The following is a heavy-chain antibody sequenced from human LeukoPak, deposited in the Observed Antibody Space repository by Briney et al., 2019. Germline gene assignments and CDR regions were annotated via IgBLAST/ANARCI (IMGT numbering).Heavy chain of an antibody. CDR3: ARSVDIDY. Sequence: GGSLRLSCAASGFTFSSYAMSWVHQAPGKGLEWVSAISSSSSTIYYADSVKGRFTISRDNAKNSLYLQMNSLRAEDTAVYYCARSVDIDYWGQGTLVTVSS. CDR2: ISSSSSTI. CDR1: GFTFSSYA. D-gene: IGHD5-12*01. J-gene: IGHJ4*02. V-gene: IGHV3-48*01.